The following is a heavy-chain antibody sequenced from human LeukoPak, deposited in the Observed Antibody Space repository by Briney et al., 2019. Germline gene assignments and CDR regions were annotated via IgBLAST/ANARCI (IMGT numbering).Heavy chain of an antibody. D-gene: IGHD6-13*01. V-gene: IGHV7-4-1*02. CDR1: GYTFTSYA. J-gene: IGHJ5*02. Sequence: ASVKVSCKASGYTFTSYAMNWVRQAPGQGLEWMGWINTNTGNPTYAQGFTGRFVFSLDTSVSTAYLQISSLKAEDTAVYYCARVASHSSSWTTYGQGFDPWGQGTLVTVSS. CDR3: ARVASHSSSWTTYGQGFDP. CDR2: INTNTGNP.